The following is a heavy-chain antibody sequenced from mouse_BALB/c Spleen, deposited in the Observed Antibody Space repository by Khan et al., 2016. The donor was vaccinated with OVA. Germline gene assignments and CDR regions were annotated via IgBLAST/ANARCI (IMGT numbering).Heavy chain of an antibody. CDR3: ARRVAAQATWDYFDY. Sequence: QIQLVQSGTEVVRPGTSVKMSCKAAGYTFTHYWIGWVKQRPGHGLEWIGDTYPGGGYNNYNEKFKGKATLTADTSSSTAYMQLSGLTSEDSDIYYCARRVAAQATWDYFDYWGQGTSLIVAS. D-gene: IGHD3-2*02. CDR2: TYPGGGYN. J-gene: IGHJ2*02. CDR1: GYTFTHYW. V-gene: IGHV1-63*02.